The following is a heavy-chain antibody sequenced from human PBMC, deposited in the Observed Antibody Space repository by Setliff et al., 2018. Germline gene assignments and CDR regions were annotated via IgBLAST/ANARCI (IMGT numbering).Heavy chain of an antibody. Sequence: ASVKVSCKPSGYTFTDYYIHWVRQAPGQGLEWMGWINAGNGNTKYSQKFRGRVTVTRDTSTSTVFMELSTLRSEDTAVHYCARETYDILTGYTYWYCDLWGRGTLVTVS. D-gene: IGHD3-9*01. CDR2: INAGNGNT. CDR3: ARETYDILTGYTYWYCDL. V-gene: IGHV1-3*01. CDR1: GYTFTDYY. J-gene: IGHJ2*01.